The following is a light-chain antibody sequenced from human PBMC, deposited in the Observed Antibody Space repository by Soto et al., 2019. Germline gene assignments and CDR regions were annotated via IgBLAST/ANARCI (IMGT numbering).Light chain of an antibody. J-gene: IGKJ2*01. Sequence: DIVMTQSPDSLAVSLGERATLNCKSSQSLLYNSNNKNYLAWYQQKPGQPPKLLIYWASTRESGVPDRFSGSRSGTDFTLTISSLQTEDVAVYYCQQYYGTPYTFGQGTNLEIK. V-gene: IGKV4-1*01. CDR2: WAS. CDR3: QQYYGTPYT. CDR1: QSLLYNSNNKNY.